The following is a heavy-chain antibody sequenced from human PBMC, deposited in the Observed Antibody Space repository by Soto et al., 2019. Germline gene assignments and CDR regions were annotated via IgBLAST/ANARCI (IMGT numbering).Heavy chain of an antibody. CDR3: ARSPRSYFDY. V-gene: IGHV4-31*03. CDR1: GGSISRSGYF. Sequence: SETLSLTCTVSGGSISRSGYFWSWIRQHPGKGLEWIGYIYDSGSTYYNPSLKSRVSLSVDTSKNQFSLNLTSVTAADTAMYYCARSPRSYFDYWGQGTLVT. J-gene: IGHJ4*02. CDR2: IYDSGST.